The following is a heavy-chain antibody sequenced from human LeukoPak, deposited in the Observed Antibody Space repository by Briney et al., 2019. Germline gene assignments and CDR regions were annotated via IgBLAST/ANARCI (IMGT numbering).Heavy chain of an antibody. CDR2: ITYSGGNT. CDR3: AKDGTGCGGDCYSDY. J-gene: IGHJ4*02. Sequence: GGSRRLSCAASGFTFRSYGMSWFRQAPGKGLEWVSAITYSGGNTYYADSVKGRFTISRDNSKSTLYLQMNSLRAEDTAVYYCAKDGTGCGGDCYSDYWGQGTLVTVSS. D-gene: IGHD2-21*02. V-gene: IGHV3-23*01. CDR1: GFTFRSYG.